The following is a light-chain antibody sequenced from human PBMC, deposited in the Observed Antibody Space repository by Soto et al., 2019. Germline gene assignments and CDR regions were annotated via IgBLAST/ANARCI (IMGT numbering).Light chain of an antibody. J-gene: IGKJ2*01. CDR3: QQYGSSPLYT. CDR2: GAS. CDR1: QSVSSSY. V-gene: IGKV3-20*01. Sequence: EIVLTQSPGTLSLSPGERATLSCRASQSVSSSYLAWYQQKPGQAPRLLIYGASSRATGIPDRFSGSGSGTDFTLNISSLEPEDFAVYYCQQYGSSPLYTFGQGTKLEIK.